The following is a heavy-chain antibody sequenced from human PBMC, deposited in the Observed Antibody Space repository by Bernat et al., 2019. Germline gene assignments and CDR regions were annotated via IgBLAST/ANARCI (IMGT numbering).Heavy chain of an antibody. CDR1: GFTFSSYG. CDR2: ISYDGSNK. J-gene: IGHJ6*02. D-gene: IGHD3-22*01. CDR3: ARPYYYDSSGYLGYYYGMDV. V-gene: IGHV3-30*03. Sequence: QVQLVESGGGVVQPGRSLRLSCAASGFTFSSYGMHWVRQAPGKGLEWVAVISYDGSNKYYADSVKGRFTISRDNSKNTLYLQMNSLRAEDTAVYCCARPYYYDSSGYLGYYYGMDVWGQGTTVTVSS.